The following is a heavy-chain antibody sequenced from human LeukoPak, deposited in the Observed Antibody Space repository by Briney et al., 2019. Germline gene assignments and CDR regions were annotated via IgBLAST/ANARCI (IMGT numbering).Heavy chain of an antibody. CDR3: ASLTPTINYGSGTTIDY. V-gene: IGHV4-34*01. Sequence: SETLSLTCAVYGGSLSGYYWNWIRQPPGKGLEWIGEINRSGNTNYNPSLKSRVTISVDTSKNQFSLKLSSVTAADTAVYYCASLTPTINYGSGTTIDYWGQGTLVTVSS. CDR2: INRSGNT. J-gene: IGHJ4*02. CDR1: GGSLSGYY. D-gene: IGHD3-10*01.